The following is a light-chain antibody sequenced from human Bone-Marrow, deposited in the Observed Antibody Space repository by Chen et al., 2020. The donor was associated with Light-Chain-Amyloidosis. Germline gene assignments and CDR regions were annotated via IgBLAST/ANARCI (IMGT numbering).Light chain of an antibody. J-gene: IGLJ2*01. CDR3: QSADSSGTYHVV. Sequence: SYELTQPPSVSVSPGQTARITCSGDALSKQYAYWYQQKPGQAPVLVIYKDSERPSGIPERFSGSSSGTTVTLTISGVQEEDEADYHCQSADSSGTYHVVFGGGTKLTVL. CDR2: KDS. CDR1: ALSKQY. V-gene: IGLV3-25*03.